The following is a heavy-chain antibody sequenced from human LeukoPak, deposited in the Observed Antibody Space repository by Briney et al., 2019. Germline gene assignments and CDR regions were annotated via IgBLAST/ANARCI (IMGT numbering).Heavy chain of an antibody. CDR1: GFTVSSHY. V-gene: IGHV3-30*18. Sequence: PGGSLRLSCAASGFTVSSHYMSWVRQAPDKGLEWVAVISDDGTTTFYADSVKGRITISRDNSKNTLYLQMNSLRADDTAVYYCAKDQGSGWFGGFDIWGQGTMVTVSS. CDR2: ISDDGTTT. CDR3: AKDQGSGWFGGFDI. J-gene: IGHJ3*02. D-gene: IGHD6-19*01.